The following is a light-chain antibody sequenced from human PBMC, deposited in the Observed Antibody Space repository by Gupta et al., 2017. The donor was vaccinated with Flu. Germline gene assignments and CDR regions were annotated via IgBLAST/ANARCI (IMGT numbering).Light chain of an antibody. CDR2: DTS. Sequence: ILTQSPATLSLSPGERATLSCRARASQSSSSYLVWYQQKPGQAPRLLIYDTSNRANGIPARFSGSGSGTDFTLTISSLEPEDYAVYYCQLRSNWPPTWTFGQGTKVEIK. J-gene: IGKJ1*01. CDR1: QSSSSY. CDR3: QLRSNWPPTWT. V-gene: IGKV3-11*01.